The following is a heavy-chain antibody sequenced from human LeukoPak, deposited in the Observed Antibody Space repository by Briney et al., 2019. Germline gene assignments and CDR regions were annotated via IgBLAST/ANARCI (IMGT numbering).Heavy chain of an antibody. CDR3: ARRGDIVVVPGRGAPSSWY. CDR2: IYYSGST. Sequence: SETLSLTCTVSGGSISSSSYYWGWIRQPPGKGLEWIGSIYYSGSTYYNPSLKSRVTISVDTSKNQFSLKLSSVTAADTAVYYCARRGDIVVVPGRGAPSSWYWGQGTLVTVSS. J-gene: IGHJ4*02. D-gene: IGHD2-2*01. V-gene: IGHV4-39*01. CDR1: GGSISSSSYY.